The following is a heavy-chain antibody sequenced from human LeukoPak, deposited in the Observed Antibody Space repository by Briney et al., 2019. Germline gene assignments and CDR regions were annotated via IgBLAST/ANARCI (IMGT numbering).Heavy chain of an antibody. Sequence: GGSLRLSCAASGFTVSNNYMTWVRQAPGKGLEWVSVIYSDGSTYYADSVKGRLTISGDNSKNTLFLQMNSLRPEDTAVYYCANLPSSWGQGTLVTVSS. CDR1: GFTVSNNY. CDR3: ANLPSS. CDR2: IYSDGST. D-gene: IGHD2-2*01. V-gene: IGHV3-66*02. J-gene: IGHJ5*02.